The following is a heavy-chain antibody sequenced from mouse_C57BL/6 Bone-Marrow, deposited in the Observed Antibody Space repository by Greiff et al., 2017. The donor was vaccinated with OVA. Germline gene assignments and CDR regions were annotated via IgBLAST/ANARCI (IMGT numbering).Heavy chain of an antibody. CDR2: IWSGGST. CDR3: ASFTVDYFDY. CDR1: GFSLTSYG. Sequence: VQLVESGPGLVQPSQSLSITCTVSGFSLTSYGVHWVRQSPGKGLEWLGVIWSGGSTDYNAAFISRLGISKDNSKSQVFFKMNSLQADDTAIYYCASFTVDYFDYWGQGTTLTVSS. D-gene: IGHD1-1*01. V-gene: IGHV2-2*01. J-gene: IGHJ2*01.